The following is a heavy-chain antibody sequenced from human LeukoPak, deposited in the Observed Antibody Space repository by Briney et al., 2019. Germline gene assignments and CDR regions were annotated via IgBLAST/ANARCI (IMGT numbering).Heavy chain of an antibody. V-gene: IGHV1-69*05. CDR3: ARGGYGDYVFDY. CDR2: IIPIFGTA. Sequence: VKVSCKASGGTFSSYTISWVRQAPGQGLEWMGGIIPIFGTANYAQKFQGRVTITTDESTSTAYMELSSLRSEDTAVYYCARGGYGDYVFDYWGQGTLVTVSS. CDR1: GGTFSSYT. D-gene: IGHD4-17*01. J-gene: IGHJ4*02.